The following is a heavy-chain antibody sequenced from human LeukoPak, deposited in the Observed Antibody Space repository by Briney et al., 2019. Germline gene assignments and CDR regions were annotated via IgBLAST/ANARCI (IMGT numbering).Heavy chain of an antibody. Sequence: ASVKVSCKASGYTFTGYYMHWVRQAPGQGLEWMGRINPNSGGTNYAQKFQGRVTMTRDTSISTAYMELSRLRSDDTAVYYCASEYYYDSSGYFRAFDYWGQGTLVTVSS. CDR2: INPNSGGT. CDR1: GYTFTGYY. D-gene: IGHD3-22*01. CDR3: ASEYYYDSSGYFRAFDY. V-gene: IGHV1-2*06. J-gene: IGHJ4*02.